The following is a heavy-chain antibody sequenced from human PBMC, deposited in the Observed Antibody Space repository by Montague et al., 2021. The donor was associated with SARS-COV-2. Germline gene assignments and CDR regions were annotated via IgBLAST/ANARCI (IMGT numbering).Heavy chain of an antibody. D-gene: IGHD3-9*01. V-gene: IGHV4-61*01. CDR1: GGSVSSGSYY. CDR3: ARDRGQTYYDILTGRALSVDFANGMDV. CDR2: IYYSGST. J-gene: IGHJ6*02. Sequence: ETLSLTCAVSGGSVSSGSYYWSWIRQPPGKGLEWIGYIYYSGSTNYNPSLKSRVTISVDTSKNQFSLKLSSVTAADTAVYYCARDRGQTYYDILTGRALSVDFANGMDVWGQGTTVTVSS.